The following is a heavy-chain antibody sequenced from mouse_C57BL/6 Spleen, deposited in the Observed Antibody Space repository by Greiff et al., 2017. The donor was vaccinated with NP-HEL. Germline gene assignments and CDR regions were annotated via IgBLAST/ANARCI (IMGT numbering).Heavy chain of an antibody. D-gene: IGHD2-1*01. CDR2: IDPSDSET. J-gene: IGHJ2*01. Sequence: VQLQQPGAELVRPGSSVKLSCKASGYTFTSYWMHWVKQRPIQGLEWIGNIDPSDSETHYNQKFKDKATLTVYKSSSTAYMQLSSLTSEDSAVYYCARSTRDFYYFDYWGQGTTLTVSS. CDR1: GYTFTSYW. V-gene: IGHV1-52*01. CDR3: ARSTRDFYYFDY.